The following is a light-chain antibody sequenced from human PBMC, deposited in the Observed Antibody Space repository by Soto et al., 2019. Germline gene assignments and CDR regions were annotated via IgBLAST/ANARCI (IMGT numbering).Light chain of an antibody. CDR2: AAS. Sequence: DIQMTQSPSSVSASVGDRVTITCRASEGISSWLAWYQQEPGKSPKLLIYAASSLQSEAPSRFSGSGSGTDFTLTISSLQPEDLGTYYCQQANSFPYTFGPGTKVEIK. J-gene: IGKJ3*01. CDR3: QQANSFPYT. CDR1: EGISSW. V-gene: IGKV1-12*01.